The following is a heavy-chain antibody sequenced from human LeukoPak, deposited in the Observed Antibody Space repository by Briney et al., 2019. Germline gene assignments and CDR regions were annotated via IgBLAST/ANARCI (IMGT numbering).Heavy chain of an antibody. CDR2: INHSGST. D-gene: IGHD3-10*01. CDR1: GGSFSGYY. Sequence: PSETLSLTCAVYGGSFSGYYWSWLRQPPGKGLEWIGEINHSGSTNYNPSLKSRVTISVDTSKNQFSLKLSSVTAADTAVYYCARGPVLLWFGDLGDWFDPWGQGTLVTVSS. CDR3: ARGPVLLWFGDLGDWFDP. J-gene: IGHJ5*02. V-gene: IGHV4-34*01.